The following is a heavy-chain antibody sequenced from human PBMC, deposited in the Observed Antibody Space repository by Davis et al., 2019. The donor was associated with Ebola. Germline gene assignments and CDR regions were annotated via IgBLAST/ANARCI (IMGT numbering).Heavy chain of an antibody. V-gene: IGHV4-30-4*01. CDR3: ARVGAKLLHAHAFDI. Sequence: PSETLSLTCTVSGGSISSGDYYWSWIRQPPGKGLEWIGYIYYSGSTYYNPSLKSRVTISVDTSKNQFSLKLSSVTAADTAVYYCARVGAKLLHAHAFDIWGQGTMVTVSS. D-gene: IGHD2/OR15-2a*01. CDR2: IYYSGST. J-gene: IGHJ3*02. CDR1: GGSISSGDYY.